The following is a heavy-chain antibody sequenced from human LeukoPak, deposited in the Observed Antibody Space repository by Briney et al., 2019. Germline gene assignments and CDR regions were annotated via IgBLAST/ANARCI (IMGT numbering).Heavy chain of an antibody. V-gene: IGHV1-46*01. CDR2: INPSGGSA. Sequence: ASVKVSCKASGYTFSIYNMHWVRQAPGQGLEWMGIINPSGGSANYAQKFQGRVTITADKSTSTAYMELSSLSSADTAMYYCALNAYCSSNSCWGNYYYYYMDFWGKGTTVTVSS. D-gene: IGHD2-2*01. J-gene: IGHJ6*03. CDR3: ALNAYCSSNSCWGNYYYYYMDF. CDR1: GYTFSIYN.